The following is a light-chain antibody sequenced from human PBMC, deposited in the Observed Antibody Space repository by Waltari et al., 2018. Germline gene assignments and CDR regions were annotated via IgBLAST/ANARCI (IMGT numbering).Light chain of an antibody. CDR1: SSDVGGFNF. Sequence: QSALPQPASVSGSPGQSISISCTGISSDVGGFNFVSWYQQHPGKAPKLMIYDVFNRPSGVSTRFSGSKSDNAASLAISGLQAEDEAVYYCSSYTASPPHVVFGGGTKVTVL. J-gene: IGLJ2*01. V-gene: IGLV2-14*03. CDR3: SSYTASPPHVV. CDR2: DVF.